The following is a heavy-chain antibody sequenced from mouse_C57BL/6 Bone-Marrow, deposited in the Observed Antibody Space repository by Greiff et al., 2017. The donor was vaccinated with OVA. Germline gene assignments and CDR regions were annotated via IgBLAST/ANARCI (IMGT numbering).Heavy chain of an antibody. V-gene: IGHV5-4*01. D-gene: IGHD2-5*01. CDR1: GFTFSSYA. CDR2: ISDGGSYT. Sequence: EVKLMESGGGLVKPGGSLKLSCAASGFTFSSYAMSWVRQTPEKRLEWVATISDGGSYTYYPDNVKGRFTISRDNAKNNLYLQMSHLKSEDTAMYYCARDYYSNYFSWFAYWGQGTLVTVSA. J-gene: IGHJ3*01. CDR3: ARDYYSNYFSWFAY.